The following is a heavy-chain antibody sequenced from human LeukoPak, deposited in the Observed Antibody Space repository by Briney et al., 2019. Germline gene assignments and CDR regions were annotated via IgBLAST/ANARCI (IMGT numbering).Heavy chain of an antibody. CDR3: AWGFWQQLVRAFDI. V-gene: IGHV3-23*01. D-gene: IGHD6-13*01. CDR2: ISGSGGST. Sequence: PGGSLRLSCAASGFTFSSYAMSWVRQAPGKGLEWVSAISGSGGSTYYADSVKGRFTVSRDNSQNTLYLQMNSLRAEDTAVYYCAWGFWQQLVRAFDIWGQGTMVTVSS. J-gene: IGHJ3*02. CDR1: GFTFSSYA.